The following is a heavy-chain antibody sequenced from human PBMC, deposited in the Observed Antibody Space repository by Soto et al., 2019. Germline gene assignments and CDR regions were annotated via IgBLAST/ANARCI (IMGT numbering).Heavy chain of an antibody. CDR3: ARDRYDFNFDY. Sequence: QVQLVQSGAEVQKPGSSVKVSCKASGGTFSSYTISWVRQAPGQGREWMGRIIPILGIATYAQKIQGRVTITADKSTSTAYMELSSLRSEDTAVYYCARDRYDFNFDYWGQGTLVTVSS. V-gene: IGHV1-69*08. J-gene: IGHJ4*02. CDR2: IIPILGIA. CDR1: GGTFSSYT. D-gene: IGHD3-3*01.